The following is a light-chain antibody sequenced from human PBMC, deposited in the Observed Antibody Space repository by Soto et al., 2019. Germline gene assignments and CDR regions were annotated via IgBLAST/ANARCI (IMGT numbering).Light chain of an antibody. CDR2: DSS. CDR3: QQRKHWPPIT. Sequence: EFELTQSPATLSLSPGETATLSCRASQSVDKFLAWYQQRPGQPPRLLIFDSSNRATGVPVRFSGSGSGTVFTLTIGSLEPEDSAVYYCQQRKHWPPITFGQGTRLENK. J-gene: IGKJ5*01. CDR1: QSVDKF. V-gene: IGKV3-11*01.